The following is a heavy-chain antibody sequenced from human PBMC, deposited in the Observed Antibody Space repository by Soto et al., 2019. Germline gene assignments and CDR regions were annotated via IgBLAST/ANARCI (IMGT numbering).Heavy chain of an antibody. CDR2: ISSSSSTI. V-gene: IGHV3-48*02. CDR3: AFSSSGYYFGY. D-gene: IGHD3-22*01. CDR1: GFTFSSYS. J-gene: IGHJ4*02. Sequence: GGSLRLSCAASGFTFSSYSMNWGRQAPGKGLEGVSYISSSSSTIYYADSVKGRFTVSRDNAKNSLYRQMNSLRDEDTAVYYCAFSSSGYYFGYWGQGTLVTVSA.